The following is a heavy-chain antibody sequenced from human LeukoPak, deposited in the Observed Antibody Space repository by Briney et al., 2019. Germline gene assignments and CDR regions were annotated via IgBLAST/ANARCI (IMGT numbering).Heavy chain of an antibody. J-gene: IGHJ4*02. CDR3: AREGQQLFTSRASDF. V-gene: IGHV1-69*04. Sequence: GASVKVSCKASRDTFSNYDISWVRQAPGQGLEWMGKINPILGITHYSQKFQGRVTLTADKSTTSACMELSSLRSEDTAVYFCAREGQQLFTSRASDFWGQGTLVTISS. CDR1: RDTFSNYD. D-gene: IGHD6-13*01. CDR2: INPILGIT.